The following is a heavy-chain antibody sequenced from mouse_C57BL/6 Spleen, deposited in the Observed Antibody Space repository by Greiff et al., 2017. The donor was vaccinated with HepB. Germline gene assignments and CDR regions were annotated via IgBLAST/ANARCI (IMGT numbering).Heavy chain of an antibody. CDR2: IDPETGGT. D-gene: IGHD3-2*02. J-gene: IGHJ3*01. V-gene: IGHV1-15*01. CDR3: TRSASSGYNWFAY. CDR1: GYTFTDYE. Sequence: QVQLQQSGAELVRPGASVTLSCKASGYTFTDYEMHWVKQTPVHGLEWIGAIDPETGGTAYNQKFKGKAILTADKSSSTAYMELRSLTSEDSAVYYCTRSASSGYNWFAYWGQGTLVTVSA.